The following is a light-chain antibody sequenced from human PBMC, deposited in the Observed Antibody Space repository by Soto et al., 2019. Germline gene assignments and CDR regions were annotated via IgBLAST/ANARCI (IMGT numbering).Light chain of an antibody. V-gene: IGKV3-15*01. CDR3: QQYKNWHPLT. J-gene: IGKJ4*02. CDR1: QRVSYN. CDR2: GSF. Sequence: EIVMTQSPATLSVSPGETATLSCSASQRVSYNVAWYQQKPGQGPRLLIYGSFTRATGIPARFSGSGSGTEFTLTISSLQSEDFAVYYCQQYKNWHPLTFGGGTKVEIK.